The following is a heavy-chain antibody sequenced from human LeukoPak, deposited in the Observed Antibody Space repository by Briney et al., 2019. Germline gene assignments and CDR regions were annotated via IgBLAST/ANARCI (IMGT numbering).Heavy chain of an antibody. V-gene: IGHV4-59*01. CDR1: GGSISSYY. CDR2: IYYSGST. CDR3: ARETPYGDSYFNY. J-gene: IGHJ4*02. Sequence: PSETLSLTCTVSGGSISSYYWSWIRQPPGKGLEWIGYIYYSGSTNYNPSLKSRVTISVDTSKNQFSLKLSSVTAAVTAVYYCARETPYGDSYFNYWGQGTLVTVSS. D-gene: IGHD4-17*01.